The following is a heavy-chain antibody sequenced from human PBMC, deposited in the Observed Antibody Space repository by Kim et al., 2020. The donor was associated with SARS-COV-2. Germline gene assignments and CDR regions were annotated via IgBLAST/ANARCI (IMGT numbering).Heavy chain of an antibody. D-gene: IGHD3-22*01. J-gene: IGHJ4*02. CDR2: ISYDGSNK. Sequence: GGSLRLSCAASGFTFSSYGMHWVRQAPGKGLEWVAVISYDGSNKYYADSVKGRFTISRDNSKNTLYLQMNSLRAEDTAVYYCAKDSYYDSSGYSIDHYFDYWGQGTLVTVSS. CDR1: GFTFSSYG. V-gene: IGHV3-30*18. CDR3: AKDSYYDSSGYSIDHYFDY.